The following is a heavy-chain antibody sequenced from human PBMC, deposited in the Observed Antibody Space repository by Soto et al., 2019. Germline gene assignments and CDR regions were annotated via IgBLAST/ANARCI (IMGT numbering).Heavy chain of an antibody. J-gene: IGHJ5*02. CDR3: ARDFRSGYDYGSEWFDP. V-gene: IGHV4-61*01. D-gene: IGHD5-12*01. Sequence: QVQLQESGPGLVKPSETLSLTCTVSGGSVSSGSYYWSWIRQPPGKGLEWIGYIYYSGSTNYNPSLKSRVTISVDTSKNQFSLKLSSVTASDTAVYYCARDFRSGYDYGSEWFDPWGQGTLVTVSS. CDR2: IYYSGST. CDR1: GGSVSSGSYY.